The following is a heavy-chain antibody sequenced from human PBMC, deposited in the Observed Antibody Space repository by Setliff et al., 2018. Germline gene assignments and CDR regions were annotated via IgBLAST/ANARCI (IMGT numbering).Heavy chain of an antibody. Sequence: PGGSLRLSCAASGFTFSDYYMNWIRQAPGKGLEWVSYISRGGNTIYYADSVKGRFTISRDNAKNSLYLQMNSLRAEDTAVYYCARDGGEYWGQGTLVTVS. CDR1: GFTFSDYY. J-gene: IGHJ4*02. V-gene: IGHV3-11*04. CDR2: ISRGGNTI. CDR3: ARDGGEY. D-gene: IGHD3-16*01.